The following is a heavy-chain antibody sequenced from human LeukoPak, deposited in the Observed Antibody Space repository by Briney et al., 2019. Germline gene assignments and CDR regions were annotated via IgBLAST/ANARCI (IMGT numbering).Heavy chain of an antibody. Sequence: AGGSLRLSCAASGFTFNNYGMHWVRQAPGKGLEWVAVIATDGRDKKYADSVKGRFTISRDKSKNTLYLEMNSLRPEDTAVYHCAKDSKVAAAGYFFDYWGQGTLVTVSS. CDR1: GFTFNNYG. CDR2: IATDGRDK. D-gene: IGHD6-13*01. V-gene: IGHV3-30*18. J-gene: IGHJ4*02. CDR3: AKDSKVAAAGYFFDY.